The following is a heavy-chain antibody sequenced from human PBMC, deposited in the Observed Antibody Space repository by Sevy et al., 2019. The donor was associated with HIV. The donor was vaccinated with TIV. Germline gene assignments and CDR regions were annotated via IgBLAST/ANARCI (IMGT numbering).Heavy chain of an antibody. V-gene: IGHV3-7*03. J-gene: IGHJ4*02. CDR3: AGRYFDL. CDR2: IRQDGNEI. CDR1: GFTFDMYW. Sequence: GGSLRLSCDASGFTFDMYWMQWVRQAPGKGLEWVANIRQDGNEIYYAASVRGRFTISRDNAKGCLYLQMNNLRVEDTATYYCAGRYFDLWGQGTLVTVSS.